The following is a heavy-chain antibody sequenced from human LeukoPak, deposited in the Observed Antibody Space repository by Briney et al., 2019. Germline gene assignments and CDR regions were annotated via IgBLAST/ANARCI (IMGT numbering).Heavy chain of an antibody. CDR2: ISEYNNNT. V-gene: IGHV1-18*01. J-gene: IGHJ4*02. CDR3: ARGSDGSFDY. CDR1: VYTVTIYG. Sequence: ASVTVSFTSSVYTVTIYGISWVRQAPGQGREGMGWISEYNNNTNYAQKLQGRVTITTDTSTNTTNLDLRSLTSADTAVYYCARGSDGSFDYWGQGTLVTVSS. D-gene: IGHD3-10*01.